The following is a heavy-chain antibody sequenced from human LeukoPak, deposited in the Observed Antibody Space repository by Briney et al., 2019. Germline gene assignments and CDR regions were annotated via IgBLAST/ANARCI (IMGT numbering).Heavy chain of an antibody. D-gene: IGHD5-24*01. V-gene: IGHV3-30*04. CDR3: AREWPMTPYFDY. CDR2: ISYDGSNK. CDR1: GFTFSSYA. J-gene: IGHJ4*02. Sequence: GGSLRLSCAASGFTFSSYAMHWVRQAPGRGLEWVAVISYDGSNKYYADSVKGRFTISRDNSKNTLYLQMNSLRAEDTAVYYCAREWPMTPYFDYWGQGTLVTVAS.